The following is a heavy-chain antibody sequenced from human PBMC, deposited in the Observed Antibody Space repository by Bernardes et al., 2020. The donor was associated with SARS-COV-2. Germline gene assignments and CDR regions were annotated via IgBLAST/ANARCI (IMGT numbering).Heavy chain of an antibody. D-gene: IGHD4-17*01. CDR1: GFTFSDYT. V-gene: IGHV3-33*01. J-gene: IGHJ5*01. Sequence: GWSLILSCAASGFTFSDYTMHWVRQAPGKVLEWVAVIWHDGSREYYVDSVKGRFAISRDNSNNTLYLQMNNLRVEDTALYRCATEDGEWLESWGQGTLVTVSS. CDR3: ATEDGEWLES. CDR2: IWHDGSRE.